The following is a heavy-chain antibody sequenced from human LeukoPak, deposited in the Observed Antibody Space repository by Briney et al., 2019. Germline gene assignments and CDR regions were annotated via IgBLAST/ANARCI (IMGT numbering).Heavy chain of an antibody. CDR2: IYHSGST. Sequence: SETLSLTCAVSGGSISSSNWWSWVRQPPGKGLEWIGEIYHSGSTNYNPSLKSRVTISVDKSKNQFSLKLSSVTAADTAVYYCARVERGHYYYYYMDVWGKGTTVTVSS. CDR1: GGSISSSNW. J-gene: IGHJ6*03. CDR3: ARVERGHYYYYYMDV. D-gene: IGHD5-24*01. V-gene: IGHV4-4*02.